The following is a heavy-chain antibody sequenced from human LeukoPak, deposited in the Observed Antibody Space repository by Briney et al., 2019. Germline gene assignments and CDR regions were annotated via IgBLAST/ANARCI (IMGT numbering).Heavy chain of an antibody. J-gene: IGHJ5*02. CDR1: GFTVTSNY. CDR2: IYSGDTT. V-gene: IGHV3-53*01. Sequence: GGSLRLSCAASGFTVTSNYMSWVRQAPGKGLEWVSVIYSGDTTQYADSVKGRFTISRDNSKNTLYLQMNSLRAEDTAVYYCVRGGDTLYYFDPWGQGTLVTVSS. D-gene: IGHD3-22*01. CDR3: VRGGDTLYYFDP.